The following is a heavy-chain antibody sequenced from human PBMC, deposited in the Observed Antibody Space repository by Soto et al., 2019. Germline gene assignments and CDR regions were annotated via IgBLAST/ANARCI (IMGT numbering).Heavy chain of an antibody. CDR2: IIPVLGIA. Sequence: QVQLVHSGAEVKKPGSSVKVSCKASGGTFSSYTISWGRQAHGQGLEWMGRIIPVLGIAKYAQNFQDRVTITADEFTRTAYMELSSLRSEDTAVYYCARDRTGGDGNWFAPWGQGTLVTVSS. D-gene: IGHD2-21*02. CDR1: GGTFSSYT. CDR3: ARDRTGGDGNWFAP. J-gene: IGHJ5*02. V-gene: IGHV1-69*04.